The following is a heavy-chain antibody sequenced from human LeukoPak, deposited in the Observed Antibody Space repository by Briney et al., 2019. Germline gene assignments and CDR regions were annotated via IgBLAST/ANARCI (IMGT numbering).Heavy chain of an antibody. V-gene: IGHV3-7*01. CDR2: IKEDGSEK. CDR1: GFTFRNYW. D-gene: IGHD1-26*01. CDR3: ARGGPTVGTDY. J-gene: IGHJ4*02. Sequence: PGGSLTLSCAGSGFTFRNYWMNWVRQAPGKGLEWVANIKEDGSEKYYVDSVKGRLTVSRDNAKNSLYLQINSLRADDTAVYYCARGGPTVGTDYWGQGTLVTVSS.